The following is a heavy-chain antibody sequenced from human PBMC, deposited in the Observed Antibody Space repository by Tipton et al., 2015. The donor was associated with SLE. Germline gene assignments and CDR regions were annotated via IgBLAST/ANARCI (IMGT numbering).Heavy chain of an antibody. CDR1: GFTFSSYS. V-gene: IGHV3-21*04. CDR2: ISSSSSYI. D-gene: IGHD3-10*01. J-gene: IGHJ4*02. CDR3: AKDHKYYYGSGSYYPGYYFDY. Sequence: SLRLSCAASGFTFSSYSMNWVRQAPGKGLEWVSSISSSSSYIYYADSVKGRFTISRDNAKNSLYLQMNSLRAEDTAVYCCAKDHKYYYGSGSYYPGYYFDYWGQGTLVTVSS.